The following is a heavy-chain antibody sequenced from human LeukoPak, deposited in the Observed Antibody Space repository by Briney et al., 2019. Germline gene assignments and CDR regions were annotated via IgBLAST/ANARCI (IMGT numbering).Heavy chain of an antibody. CDR3: ARARYCSSTSCYLRAEYFQH. Sequence: ASVKVSCKASGYTFTGYYMHWVRQAPGQGLEWMGWINPNSGGTNYAQKFQGRVTMTRDTSISTAYMELSRLRSDDTAVYYCARARYCSSTSCYLRAEYFQHWGQGTLVTVSS. CDR1: GYTFTGYY. V-gene: IGHV1-2*02. J-gene: IGHJ1*01. D-gene: IGHD2-2*01. CDR2: INPNSGGT.